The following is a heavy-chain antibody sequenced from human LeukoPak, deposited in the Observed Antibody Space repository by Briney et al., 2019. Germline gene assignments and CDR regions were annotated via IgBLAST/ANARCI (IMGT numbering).Heavy chain of an antibody. V-gene: IGHV1-69*13. CDR3: ASHRVRGSSSKGLDAFDI. D-gene: IGHD6-13*01. Sequence: SVKVSCKASGGTFSSYAISWVRQAPGQGLEWMGGIIPIFGTANYAQKFQGRVTITADESTSTAYMELSSLRSDDTAVYYCASHRVRGSSSKGLDAFDIWGQGTMVTVSS. CDR2: IIPIFGTA. CDR1: GGTFSSYA. J-gene: IGHJ3*02.